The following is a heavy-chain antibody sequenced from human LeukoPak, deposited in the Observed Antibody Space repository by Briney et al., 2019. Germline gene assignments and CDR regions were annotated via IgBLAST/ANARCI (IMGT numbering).Heavy chain of an antibody. Sequence: GGSLRLSCAASGFTFSSYSMNWVRQAPGKGLEWVPSISSSSYIYYADSVKGRFTISRDNAKNSLYLQMNSLRAEDTAVYYCARVRGVGATGHYFDYWGQGTLVTVSS. CDR2: ISSSSYI. CDR1: GFTFSSYS. V-gene: IGHV3-21*01. J-gene: IGHJ4*02. CDR3: ARVRGVGATGHYFDY. D-gene: IGHD1-26*01.